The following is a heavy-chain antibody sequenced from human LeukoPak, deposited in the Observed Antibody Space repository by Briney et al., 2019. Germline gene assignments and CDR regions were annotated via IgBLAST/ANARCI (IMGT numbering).Heavy chain of an antibody. V-gene: IGHV3-7*01. CDR3: ARWADDSGIYYIAS. J-gene: IGHJ5*02. Sequence: PGGSLRLSSAASGFTYTNYWMAWVRQAPGKGLQWVASIKRDGSVEYYVDSVKGRFTISRDNAKNSHYLQMNSLRVEDMAVYYCARWADDSGIYYIASWGQGTLVTVSS. CDR2: IKRDGSVE. CDR1: GFTYTNYW. D-gene: IGHD3-10*01.